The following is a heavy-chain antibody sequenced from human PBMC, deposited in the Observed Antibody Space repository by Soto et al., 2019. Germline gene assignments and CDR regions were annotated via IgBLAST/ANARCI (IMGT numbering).Heavy chain of an antibody. CDR1: GGSMRSGGDY. J-gene: IGHJ5*02. Sequence: SETLALTCTVSGGSMRSGGDYWSWIRQHPGKGLEWIGYIYYSGSTYYNPSLKSRVAISVDTSKNQFSLKLSSVTAADTAVYYCARILDSGYDLGDWFDPWGQGTLVTVSS. CDR3: ARILDSGYDLGDWFDP. V-gene: IGHV4-31*03. CDR2: IYYSGST. D-gene: IGHD5-12*01.